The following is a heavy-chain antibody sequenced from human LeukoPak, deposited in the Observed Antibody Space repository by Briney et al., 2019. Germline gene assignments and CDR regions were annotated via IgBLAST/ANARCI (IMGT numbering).Heavy chain of an antibody. V-gene: IGHV1-46*01. D-gene: IGHD4-23*01. CDR2: ISPSGGST. Sequence: ASATVSCNASGNTFSINFIHLVRQAPAPGLEWMGIISPSGGSTSYAQEFQGRVTINSDTSMSTVYMELSSLRSDDTAVDYCGRVTLYAFDIWGQGTMVTVSS. CDR1: GNTFSINF. J-gene: IGHJ3*02. CDR3: GRVTLYAFDI.